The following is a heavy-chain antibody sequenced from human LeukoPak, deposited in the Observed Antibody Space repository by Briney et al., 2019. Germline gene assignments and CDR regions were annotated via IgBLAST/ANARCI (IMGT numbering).Heavy chain of an antibody. Sequence: GGSLRLSCAASGFIFSNAYMNWVRQAPGKGLEWVGRIKSQTDGETTDYAAPVKGRFTILRDDSENTVYLQMNSLKTEDTAIYYCTTFRGIPAPWGQGTLVTVSS. J-gene: IGHJ5*02. CDR3: TTFRGIPAP. CDR1: GFIFSNAY. CDR2: IKSQTDGETT. V-gene: IGHV3-15*01. D-gene: IGHD3-10*01.